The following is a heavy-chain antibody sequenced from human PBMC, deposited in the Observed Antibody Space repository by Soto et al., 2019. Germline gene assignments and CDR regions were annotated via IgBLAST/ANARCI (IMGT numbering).Heavy chain of an antibody. V-gene: IGHV1-2*04. Sequence: GASVKVSCKASGYTFTGYYMHWVRQAPGQGLEWMGWINPNSGGTNYAQKFQGWVTMTRDTSISTAYMELSRLRSDDTALFYCARGSNSGDSGYDFDYWGQGTLVTVSS. J-gene: IGHJ4*02. CDR3: ARGSNSGDSGYDFDY. D-gene: IGHD5-12*01. CDR1: GYTFTGYY. CDR2: INPNSGGT.